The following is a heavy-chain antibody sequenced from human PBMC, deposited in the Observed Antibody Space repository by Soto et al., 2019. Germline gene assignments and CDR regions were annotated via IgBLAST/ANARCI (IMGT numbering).Heavy chain of an antibody. CDR1: GGTFSSYA. Sequence: QVQLVQSGAEVKKPGSSVKVSCKASGGTFSSYAISWVRQAPGQGLEWMGGIIPIFGTANYAQKFQGRVTITADESTSTAYMELSSLRSEDTAVYYCARGAPRLYGDYVNFDYWGQGTLVTVSS. CDR2: IIPIFGTA. V-gene: IGHV1-69*12. CDR3: ARGAPRLYGDYVNFDY. D-gene: IGHD4-17*01. J-gene: IGHJ4*02.